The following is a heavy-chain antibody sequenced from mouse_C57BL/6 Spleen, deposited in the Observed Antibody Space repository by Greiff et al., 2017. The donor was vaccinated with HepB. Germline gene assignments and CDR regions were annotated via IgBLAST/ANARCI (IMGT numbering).Heavy chain of an antibody. CDR1: GYAFSSYW. D-gene: IGHD2-12*01. CDR2: IYPGDGDT. J-gene: IGHJ2*01. Sequence: QVQLKQSGAELVKPGASVKISCKASGYAFSSYWMNWVKQRPGKGLEWIGQIYPGDGDTNYNGKFKGKATLTADKSSSTAYMQLSSLTSEDSAVYFCARNPRLHYFDYWGQGTTLTVSS. CDR3: ARNPRLHYFDY. V-gene: IGHV1-80*01.